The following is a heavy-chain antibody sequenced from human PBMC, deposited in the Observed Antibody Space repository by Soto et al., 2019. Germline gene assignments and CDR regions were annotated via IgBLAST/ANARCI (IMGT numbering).Heavy chain of an antibody. CDR1: GGSFSGHS. D-gene: IGHD3-22*01. CDR3: STRAYDTNGYYRFDP. CDR2: INHSGRV. J-gene: IGHJ5*01. Sequence: SETLSLTCAVYGGSFSGHSWTWIRQSPGKGLEWIGDINHSGRVNYSPSLKSRVTTSLNTSKNQFSLTLSAVTAADTAMYYCSTRAYDTNGYYRFDPWGQGTLVTVSS. V-gene: IGHV4-34*01.